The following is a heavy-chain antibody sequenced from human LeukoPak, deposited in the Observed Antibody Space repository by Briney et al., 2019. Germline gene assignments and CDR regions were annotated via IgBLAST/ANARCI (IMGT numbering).Heavy chain of an antibody. Sequence: PSETLSLTCTVSGGSISSNSYYWGWIRQPPGKGLEWIGSIYYSGSTNYNPSLKSRVTISVDTSKNQFSLKLSSVTAADTAVYYCARHSTRQQLMSALDYWGQGTLVTVSS. CDR3: ARHSTRQQLMSALDY. CDR1: GGSISSNSYY. V-gene: IGHV4-39*01. D-gene: IGHD6-13*01. J-gene: IGHJ4*02. CDR2: IYYSGST.